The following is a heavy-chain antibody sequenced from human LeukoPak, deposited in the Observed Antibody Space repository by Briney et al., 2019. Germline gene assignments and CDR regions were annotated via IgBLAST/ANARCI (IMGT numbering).Heavy chain of an antibody. J-gene: IGHJ4*02. CDR2: IYYSGST. CDR3: AREMYYYDSSGYDY. CDR1: GGSISSGGYY. Sequence: SETLSLTCTVSGGSISSGGYYWSWLRQHPGKGLEGIGYIYYSGSTYYNLSLKSRFTISVDTSKNQFSLKLSSVTAADTAVYYCAREMYYYDSSGYDYWGQGTLVTVSS. D-gene: IGHD3-22*01. V-gene: IGHV4-31*03.